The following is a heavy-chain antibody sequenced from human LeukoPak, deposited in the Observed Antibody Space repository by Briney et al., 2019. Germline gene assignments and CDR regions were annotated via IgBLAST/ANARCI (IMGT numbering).Heavy chain of an antibody. CDR1: GFTFSSYA. D-gene: IGHD3-16*02. Sequence: PGGSLRLSCAASGFTFSSYAMSWVRQAPGKGLEWVSAISGSGGSTYYADSVKGRFTISRDNSKNTLYLQMNSLRAKDAAVSYCANYAGAMDSDRLGYYFDYWGQGTLVTVSS. J-gene: IGHJ4*02. V-gene: IGHV3-23*01. CDR3: ANYAGAMDSDRLGYYFDY. CDR2: ISGSGGST.